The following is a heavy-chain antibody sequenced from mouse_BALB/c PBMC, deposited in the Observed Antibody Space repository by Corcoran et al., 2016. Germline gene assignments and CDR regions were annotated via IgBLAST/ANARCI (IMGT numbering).Heavy chain of an antibody. Sequence: QILLVQSGPELKKPGETVKISCKASGYTFTNYGINWVKQAPGKGLKWMGWINTYTGEPTYADDFKGRFAFSLETSASTAYLQINNLKNDDTATYCCARDPYAMDYWGQGTSVTLSS. CDR1: GYTFTNYG. CDR3: ARDPYAMDY. CDR2: INTYTGEP. V-gene: IGHV9-3-1*01. J-gene: IGHJ4*01.